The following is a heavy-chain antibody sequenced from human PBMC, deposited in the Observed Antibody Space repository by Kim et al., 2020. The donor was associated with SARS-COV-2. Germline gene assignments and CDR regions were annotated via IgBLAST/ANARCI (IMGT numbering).Heavy chain of an antibody. Sequence: SETLSLTCAVYGGSFSGYYWSWIRQPPGKGLEWIGEINHSGSTNYNPSLKSRVTISVDTSKNQFSLKLSSVTAADTAVYYCARDRGYYGSGSSYYYYGMDVWGQGTTVTVSS. V-gene: IGHV4-34*01. D-gene: IGHD3-10*01. CDR2: INHSGST. CDR3: ARDRGYYGSGSSYYYYGMDV. J-gene: IGHJ6*02. CDR1: GGSFSGYY.